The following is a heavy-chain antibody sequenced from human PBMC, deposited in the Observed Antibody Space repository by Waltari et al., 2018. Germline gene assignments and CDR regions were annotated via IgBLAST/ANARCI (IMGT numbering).Heavy chain of an antibody. CDR2: FDPEDGET. Sequence: QVQLVQSGAEVKKPGASVKVSCKVSGYTLTELSMHWVRQAPGKGLEWMGGFDPEDGETIYEQKFQGRVTMTEDTATDTAYMELSSLRSEDTAVYYCATDLRGSSAARFDYWGQGTLVTVSS. V-gene: IGHV1-24*01. D-gene: IGHD6-6*01. CDR3: ATDLRGSSAARFDY. J-gene: IGHJ4*02. CDR1: GYTLTELS.